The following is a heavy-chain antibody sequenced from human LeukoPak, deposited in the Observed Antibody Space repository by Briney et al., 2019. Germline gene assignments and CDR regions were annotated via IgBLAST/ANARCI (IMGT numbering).Heavy chain of an antibody. Sequence: GGSLRLSCAASGFTFSSYGMHWVRQAPGKGLEWVAVIWYDGSNKYYADSVKGRFTISRDNSKNTLYLQMNSLRAEDTAVYYCARDSCEGGCSSSWYPPDYWGQGTLVTVSS. D-gene: IGHD6-13*01. CDR3: ARDSCEGGCSSSWYPPDY. CDR2: IWYDGSNK. J-gene: IGHJ4*02. V-gene: IGHV3-33*01. CDR1: GFTFSSYG.